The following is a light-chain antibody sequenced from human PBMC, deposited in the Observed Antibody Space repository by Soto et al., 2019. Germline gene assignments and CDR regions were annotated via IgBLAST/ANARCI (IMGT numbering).Light chain of an antibody. CDR3: LHWTDYSWT. J-gene: IGKJ1*01. V-gene: IGKV1-5*03. CDR2: KTS. CDR1: LSVTMW. Sequence: DIHMTQSPSTLSASVGDRVTITCRDSLSVTMWLAWYQQKPGKAPNLLIYKTSSLESGVPSRFSGSGSGTEFTLTISTLQPDDFATYYCLHWTDYSWTFGLGTKVEVK.